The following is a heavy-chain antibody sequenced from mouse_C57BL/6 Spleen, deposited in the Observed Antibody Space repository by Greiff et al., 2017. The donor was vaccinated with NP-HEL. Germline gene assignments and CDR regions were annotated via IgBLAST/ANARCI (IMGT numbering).Heavy chain of an antibody. CDR3: ARDYYGSSDWYFDV. Sequence: EVKVVESGGGLVKPGGSLKLSCAASGFTFSSYTMSWVRQTPEKRLEWVATISGGGGNTYYPDSVKGRFTISRDNAKNTLYLQMSSLRSEDTALYYCARDYYGSSDWYFDVWGTGTTVTVSS. J-gene: IGHJ1*03. CDR1: GFTFSSYT. V-gene: IGHV5-9*01. CDR2: ISGGGGNT. D-gene: IGHD1-1*01.